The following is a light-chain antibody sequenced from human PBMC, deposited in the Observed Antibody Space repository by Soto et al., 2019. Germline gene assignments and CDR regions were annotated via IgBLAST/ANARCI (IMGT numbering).Light chain of an antibody. CDR2: DAS. Sequence: EIVLTQSPATLSLCPGERATLSCRASQSVGSYLAWYQHKPGRAPRLLINDASNRATGIPARFSGSGSGTNFTLTISSLEPEDFAVYYCQQRSKSITFGQGTRLEIK. J-gene: IGKJ5*01. CDR3: QQRSKSIT. CDR1: QSVGSY. V-gene: IGKV3-11*01.